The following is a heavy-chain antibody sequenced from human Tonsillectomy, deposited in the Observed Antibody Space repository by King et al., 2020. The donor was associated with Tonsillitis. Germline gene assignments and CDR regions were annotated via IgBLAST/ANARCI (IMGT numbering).Heavy chain of an antibody. Sequence: VQLVESGAEVKKPGSSVKVSCKASGGTFSNFAFNWVRQAPGQGLEWMGGLIPMFGTPNYAQKFQGRVTITADESANTAYMELSSLRFEDTALYYCALRGYSYGTGPYFDYWGQGTLVTVSS. CDR3: ALRGYSYGTGPYFDY. CDR1: GGTFSNFA. V-gene: IGHV1-69*01. CDR2: LIPMFGTP. J-gene: IGHJ4*02. D-gene: IGHD5-18*01.